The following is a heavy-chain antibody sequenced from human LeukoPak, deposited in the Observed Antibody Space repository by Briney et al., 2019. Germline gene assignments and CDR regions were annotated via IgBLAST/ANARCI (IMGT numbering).Heavy chain of an antibody. D-gene: IGHD6-13*01. CDR3: ARGGASGTGYSSSWYARYYYYGMDV. CDR2: INHSGST. J-gene: IGHJ6*02. CDR1: GGSFSGYY. V-gene: IGHV4-34*01. Sequence: SETLSLTCAVYGGSFSGYYWSWIRQPPGKGLEWIGEINHSGSTNYNPSLKSRVTISVDTSKNQFSLKLSSVTAADTAVYYCARGGASGTGYSSSWYARYYYYGMDVWGQGTTVTVSS.